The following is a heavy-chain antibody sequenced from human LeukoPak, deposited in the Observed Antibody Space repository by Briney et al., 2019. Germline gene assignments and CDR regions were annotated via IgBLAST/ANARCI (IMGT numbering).Heavy chain of an antibody. CDR2: IYHSGST. CDR3: ARDSGSYGIPADWFDP. CDR1: GSSMNLYS. D-gene: IGHD1-26*01. V-gene: IGHV4-38-2*02. Sequence: PSETLSLTCSVSGSSMNLYSWNWIRQPPGKGLEWIGSIYHSGSTYYNPSLKSRVTISVDTSKNQFSLKLSSVTAADTAVYYCARDSGSYGIPADWFDPWGQGTLVTVSS. J-gene: IGHJ5*02.